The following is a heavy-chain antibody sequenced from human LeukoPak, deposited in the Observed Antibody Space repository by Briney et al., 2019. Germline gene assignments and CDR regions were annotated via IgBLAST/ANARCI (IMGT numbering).Heavy chain of an antibody. CDR3: AKDYYDSSGYYANPFDY. CDR2: ISGSGGST. J-gene: IGHJ4*02. V-gene: IGHV3-23*01. Sequence: PGGSLRLSCAASGFTFSSYDMSWVRQAPGKGLEWVSAISGSGGSTYYADSVKGRFTISRDNSKNTLYLQMNSLRAEDTAVYYCAKDYYDSSGYYANPFDYWGQGTLVTVSS. CDR1: GFTFSSYD. D-gene: IGHD3-22*01.